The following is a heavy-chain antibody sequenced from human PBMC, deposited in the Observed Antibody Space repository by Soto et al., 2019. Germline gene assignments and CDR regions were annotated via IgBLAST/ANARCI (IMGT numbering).Heavy chain of an antibody. CDR1: GFTFSSYE. J-gene: IGHJ2*01. CDR3: ARSPPPPRGAYDWYYDL. CDR2: ISSRDSTK. Sequence: EVQLVESGGGLVQPGGSLRLSCAASGFTFSSYEMNWVRQAPGKGLEWVSYISSRDSTKYYADSVKGRFTISRDNAKNSVYLQINSLRAEDTAVYYCARSPPPPRGAYDWYYDLWGRGTLVTVSS. V-gene: IGHV3-48*03. D-gene: IGHD2-15*01.